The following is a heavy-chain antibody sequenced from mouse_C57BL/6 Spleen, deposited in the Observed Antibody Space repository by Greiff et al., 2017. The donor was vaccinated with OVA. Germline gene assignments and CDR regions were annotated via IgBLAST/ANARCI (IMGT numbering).Heavy chain of an antibody. CDR3: AREVNHGGFAY. D-gene: IGHD2-2*01. CDR2: IDPSDSET. Sequence: QVQLQQPGAELVRPGSSVKLSCKASGYTFTSYWMHWVKQRPIQGLEWIGNIDPSDSETHYNQKFKDKATLTVDKSSSTAYMQLSSLTSEDSAVYYCAREVNHGGFAYWGQGTLVTVSA. J-gene: IGHJ3*01. V-gene: IGHV1-52*01. CDR1: GYTFTSYW.